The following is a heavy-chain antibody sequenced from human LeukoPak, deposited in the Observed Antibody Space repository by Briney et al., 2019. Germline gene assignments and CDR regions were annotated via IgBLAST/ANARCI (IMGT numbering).Heavy chain of an antibody. CDR1: GGSLSGYY. D-gene: IGHD3-10*01. Sequence: PSETLSLTCAVYGGSLSGYYWSGIRPPRGKGGEWIGDIKHRGSTNYNPSLKSRVTISVDTSKNHFSLKLRSVTSADTAVYDCARDKGRITMVRGVFDYWGQGTLVTVSS. V-gene: IGHV4-34*01. CDR3: ARDKGRITMVRGVFDY. J-gene: IGHJ4*02. CDR2: IKHRGST.